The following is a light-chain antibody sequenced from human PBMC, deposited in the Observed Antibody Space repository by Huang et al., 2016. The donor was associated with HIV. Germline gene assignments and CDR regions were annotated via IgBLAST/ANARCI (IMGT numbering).Light chain of an antibody. J-gene: IGKJ3*01. Sequence: DIVMTQSPLSLPVTPGEPASISCRSSKSLLHSDGYNYLDWYLQKPGQSPQLLIYLGSYRASGVPDRFSGSGSGTDFTLKITRVEAEDVGVYYCMQNLQTLPFTFGPGTKVDIK. CDR3: MQNLQTLPFT. CDR2: LGS. V-gene: IGKV2-28*01. CDR1: KSLLHSDGYNY.